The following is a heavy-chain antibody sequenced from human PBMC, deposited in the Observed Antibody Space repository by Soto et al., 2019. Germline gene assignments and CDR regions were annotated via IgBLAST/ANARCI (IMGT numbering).Heavy chain of an antibody. CDR1: GFTFRNYG. CDR2: ISFDGSVK. J-gene: IGHJ4*02. Sequence: LRLSCAASGFTFRNYGMYWVRQAPGKGLEWVAAISFDGSVKYYADSVKGRFTISRDNSKNTLYLQMNSLRAEDTAVYYCAKGSYSGRHSDFDYWGQGTLVTVSS. V-gene: IGHV3-30*18. CDR3: AKGSYSGRHSDFDY. D-gene: IGHD1-26*01.